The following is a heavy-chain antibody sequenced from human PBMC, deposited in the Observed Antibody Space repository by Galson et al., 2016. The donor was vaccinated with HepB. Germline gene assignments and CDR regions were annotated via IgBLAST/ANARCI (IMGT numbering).Heavy chain of an antibody. J-gene: IGHJ4*02. D-gene: IGHD2-2*01. CDR1: GYSFSNYG. V-gene: IGHV1-18*01. CDR2: ISAYNGEI. CDR3: ARGPSVPLSGDY. Sequence: SVKVSCKASGYSFSNYGIIWVRQAPGQGLQWMAWISAYNGEIYYAQNFRDRVTVTTDTSTSTAYMELRGLISDDTAMYYWARGPSVPLSGDYWGQGTLVTVSS.